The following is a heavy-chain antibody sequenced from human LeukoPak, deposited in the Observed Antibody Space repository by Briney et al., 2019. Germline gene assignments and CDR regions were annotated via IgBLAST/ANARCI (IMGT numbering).Heavy chain of an antibody. CDR1: GGSISSGGYY. V-gene: IGHV4-31*03. CDR3: AREVSSSSWSYYFDY. CDR2: IYYSGSA. J-gene: IGHJ4*02. Sequence: SETLSLTCTVSGGSISSGGYYWSWIRQHPGKGLEWIGYIYYSGSAYYNPSLKSRVTISVDTSKNQFSLKLSSVTAADTAVYYCAREVSSSSWSYYFDYWGQGTLVTVSS. D-gene: IGHD6-13*01.